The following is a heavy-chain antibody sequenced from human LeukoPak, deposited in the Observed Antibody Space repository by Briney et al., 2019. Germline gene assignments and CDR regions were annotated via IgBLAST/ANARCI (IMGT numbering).Heavy chain of an antibody. D-gene: IGHD6-6*01. Sequence: SETLSLTCTVSGGSISSSSYYWGWIRQPPGKGLEWIGSIYYSGSTNYNPSLKSRVTISVDTSKNQFSLKLSSVTAADTAVYYCAREVEYPYYFDYWGQGTLVTVSS. CDR3: AREVEYPYYFDY. CDR1: GGSISSSSYY. V-gene: IGHV4-39*07. J-gene: IGHJ4*02. CDR2: IYYSGST.